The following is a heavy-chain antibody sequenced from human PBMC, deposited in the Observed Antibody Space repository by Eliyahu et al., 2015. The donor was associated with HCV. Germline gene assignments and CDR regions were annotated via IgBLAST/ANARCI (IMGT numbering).Heavy chain of an antibody. CDR1: GFTFNYYA. Sequence: EVQLLESGGGLVQPGGSLRLSCAASGFTFNYYAMSWVRQAPGRGLEWVSTINSSGGGTDYADSVRGRFTISRDNSKSTLYLQVDSLSAEDTALYYCARGGGGSDFDIWGQGTMVTVSS. D-gene: IGHD2-15*01. CDR3: ARGGGGSDFDI. CDR2: INSSGGGT. J-gene: IGHJ3*02. V-gene: IGHV3-23*01.